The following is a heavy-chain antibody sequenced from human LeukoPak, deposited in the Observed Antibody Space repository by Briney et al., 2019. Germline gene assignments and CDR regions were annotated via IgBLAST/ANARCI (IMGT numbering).Heavy chain of an antibody. D-gene: IGHD3-3*01. V-gene: IGHV5-51*01. Sequence: GASLKISCKGSGYSFTSYWIGWVRQMPGKCLEWMGIIYPGDSDTRYSPSFQGQVTISADKSISTAYLQWSSLKASDTAMYYCARKTYYDFWSGYGNWFDPWGQGTLVTVSS. CDR2: IYPGDSDT. CDR3: ARKTYYDFWSGYGNWFDP. CDR1: GYSFTSYW. J-gene: IGHJ5*02.